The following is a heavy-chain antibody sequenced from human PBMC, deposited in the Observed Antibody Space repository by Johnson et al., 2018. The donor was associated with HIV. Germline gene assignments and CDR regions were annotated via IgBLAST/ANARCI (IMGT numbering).Heavy chain of an antibody. V-gene: IGHV3-15*01. D-gene: IGHD1-26*01. CDR2: IKSKTDGGTT. J-gene: IGHJ3*02. CDR3: TTGSLVDNDAFDI. Sequence: VQLVESGGGLVKPGESLRLSCAASGFTFSNAWMSWVRQAPGKGLEWVGRIKSKTDGGTTDYAAPVKGRFTISRDDSKNTLYLQMNSLKTEDTGVYYCTTGSLVDNDAFDIWGQGTMVTVSS. CDR1: GFTFSNAW.